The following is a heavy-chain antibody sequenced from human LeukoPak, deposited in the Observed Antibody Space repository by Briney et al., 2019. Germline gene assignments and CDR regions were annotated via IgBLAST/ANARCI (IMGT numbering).Heavy chain of an antibody. J-gene: IGHJ4*02. CDR2: ISYSGST. Sequence: SETLSLTCTVSGGSISNYYWSWIRQPPGKGLEWIGYISYSGSTNYNPSLKRRVTISVDTSKSQFSLKLSSVIAADTAVYYCARLRLFPDYFDYWGQGTLVTVSS. D-gene: IGHD3-22*01. CDR3: ARLRLFPDYFDY. CDR1: GGSISNYY. V-gene: IGHV4-59*01.